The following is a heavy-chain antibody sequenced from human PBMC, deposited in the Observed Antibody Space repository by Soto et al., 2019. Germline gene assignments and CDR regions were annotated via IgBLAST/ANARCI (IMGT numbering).Heavy chain of an antibody. CDR1: SGSISRTTDH. CDR3: ARDSSSSRYYYYGMDV. Sequence: PAETLSLTCVVSSGSISRTTDHWIWIRHHPGKGLEWIGYIYYSGSTYYNPSLKSRVTISVDTSKNQFSLKLSSVTAADTAVYYCARDSSSSRYYYYGMDVWGQGTTVTVSS. D-gene: IGHD6-6*01. CDR2: IYYSGST. V-gene: IGHV4-31*11. J-gene: IGHJ6*02.